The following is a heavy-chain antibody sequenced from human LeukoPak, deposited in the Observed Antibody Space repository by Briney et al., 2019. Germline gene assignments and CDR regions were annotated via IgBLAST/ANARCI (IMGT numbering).Heavy chain of an antibody. CDR2: ISSSGSTI. J-gene: IGHJ4*02. CDR3: ARVSHYYGSGSYDY. D-gene: IGHD3-10*01. Sequence: GGSLRLSCAASGFXFSNYEINWVRQAPGKGLEWVSHISSSGSTIYYADSVKGRFTISRDNAKNSLFLQMNSLRAEDTAVYYCARVSHYYGSGSYDYWGQGTLVTISS. V-gene: IGHV3-48*03. CDR1: GFXFSNYE.